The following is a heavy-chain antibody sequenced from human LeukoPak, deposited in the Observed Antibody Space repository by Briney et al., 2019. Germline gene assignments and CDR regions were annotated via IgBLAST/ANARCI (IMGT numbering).Heavy chain of an antibody. J-gene: IGHJ4*02. Sequence: GGSLRLSCAASGFTFSGYYMSWIRQAPGKGLEWVSYISSSGSTIYYADSVKGRFTISRDNAKNSLYLQMNSLRAEDTAVYYCARDGRYCSGGSCYSVNFDYWGQGTLVTVSS. D-gene: IGHD2-15*01. CDR3: ARDGRYCSGGSCYSVNFDY. V-gene: IGHV3-11*01. CDR2: ISSSGSTI. CDR1: GFTFSGYY.